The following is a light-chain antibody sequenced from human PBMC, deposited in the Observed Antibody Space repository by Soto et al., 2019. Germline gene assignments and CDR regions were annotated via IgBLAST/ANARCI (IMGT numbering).Light chain of an antibody. Sequence: EIVLTQSPGTLSLSPWEGATLSCRASQIVTGNFLAWYQQKPGQAPRFLMYDASTRANGIPARFSGSGSGTEFTLTISGLQSEDFAVYYCQQYSIWRTFGQGTKVDIK. CDR1: QIVTGN. J-gene: IGKJ1*01. CDR3: QQYSIWRT. V-gene: IGKV3-15*01. CDR2: DAS.